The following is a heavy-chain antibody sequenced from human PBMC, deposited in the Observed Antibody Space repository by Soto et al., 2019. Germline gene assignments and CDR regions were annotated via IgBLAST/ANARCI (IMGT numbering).Heavy chain of an antibody. CDR2: ISYDGSNK. J-gene: IGHJ6*02. V-gene: IGHV3-30-3*01. CDR3: ARAGCDGGSCYTLVGLRYGMDV. D-gene: IGHD2-15*01. Sequence: QVQLVESGGGVVQPGRSLRLSCAASGFTFSSYAMHWVRQAPGKGLEWVAVISYDGSNKYYADSVKGRFTISRDNSKNTLYLQMNRLRAEDPAVYYCARAGCDGGSCYTLVGLRYGMDVWGQGTPFTVSS. CDR1: GFTFSSYA.